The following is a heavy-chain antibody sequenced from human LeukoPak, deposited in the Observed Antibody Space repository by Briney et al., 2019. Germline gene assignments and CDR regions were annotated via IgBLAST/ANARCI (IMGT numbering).Heavy chain of an antibody. CDR1: GGSFSGYY. J-gene: IGHJ4*02. V-gene: IGHV4-34*01. Sequence: SETLSLTCAVYGGSFSGYYWSWIRQPPGKGLEWIGEINHSGSTNYNPSLKSRVTISVDTSKSQFSLKLSSVTAADTAVYYCARGITMVRGEEDFDYWGQGTLVTVSS. D-gene: IGHD3-10*01. CDR3: ARGITMVRGEEDFDY. CDR2: INHSGST.